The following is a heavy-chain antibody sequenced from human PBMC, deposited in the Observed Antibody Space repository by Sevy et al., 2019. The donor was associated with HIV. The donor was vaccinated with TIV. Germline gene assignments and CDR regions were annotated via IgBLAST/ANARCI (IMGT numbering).Heavy chain of an antibody. V-gene: IGHV3-21*01. CDR2: ISSDSGYM. Sequence: GGSLRLSCTASGFTFSSYTINWVRQAPGKGLERVSSISSDSGYMYNADSVKGRFTISRDNAKNSLYLQMNSLRAEDTAVYYCARVPIIAADGMYYFDYWSQGTLVTVSS. CDR3: ARVPIIAADGMYYFDY. J-gene: IGHJ4*02. D-gene: IGHD6-13*01. CDR1: GFTFSSYT.